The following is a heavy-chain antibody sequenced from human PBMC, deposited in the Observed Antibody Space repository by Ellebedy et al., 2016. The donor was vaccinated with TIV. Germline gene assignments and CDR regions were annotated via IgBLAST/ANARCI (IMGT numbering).Heavy chain of an antibody. CDR3: AKDLNSGWSFDY. Sequence: GGSLRLXXAASGFTFSRSGMHWVRQAPGKGLEWVAITLKDGSNEYYADSVKGRFTVSRDNYKNTMILQMNSLRAEDTAVYYCAKDLNSGWSFDYWGQGTLVTVSS. V-gene: IGHV3-30*18. J-gene: IGHJ4*02. CDR1: GFTFSRSG. CDR2: TLKDGSNE. D-gene: IGHD6-13*01.